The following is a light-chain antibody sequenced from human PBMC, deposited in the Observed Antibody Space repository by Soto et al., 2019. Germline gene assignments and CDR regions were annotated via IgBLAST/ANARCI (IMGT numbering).Light chain of an antibody. J-gene: IGKJ5*01. Sequence: EIVLTQSPGTLSLSPGERATLSCRASQSVSSSYLAWYPQKPGQAPRLLIYGASSRATGIPDRFSGSGSGTDFTLTISRQEPEDFAVYYCQQYYSSPPITFGQGTRLEIK. V-gene: IGKV3-20*01. CDR3: QQYYSSPPIT. CDR1: QSVSSSY. CDR2: GAS.